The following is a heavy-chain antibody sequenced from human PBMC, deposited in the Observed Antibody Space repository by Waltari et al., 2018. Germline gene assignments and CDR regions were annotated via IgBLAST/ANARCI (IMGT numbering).Heavy chain of an antibody. CDR3: ARARKSFWFDS. Sequence: QVPLVQSGAEVMKPGASVKVSCKASGYTFTNYDIYWVRQAAGQGLEWMGWMNPNSGDTHYAQKFQGRVTFTRDTSTSRAFIEMSNLRSDDTAVYYCARARKSFWFDSWGQGTLVAVSS. J-gene: IGHJ5*01. CDR1: GYTFTNYD. CDR2: MNPNSGDT. V-gene: IGHV1-8*01.